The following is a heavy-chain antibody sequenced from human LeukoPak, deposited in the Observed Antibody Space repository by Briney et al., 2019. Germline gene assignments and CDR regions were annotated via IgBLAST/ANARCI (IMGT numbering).Heavy chain of an antibody. V-gene: IGHV1-2*02. CDR1: GYTFTSYY. Sequence: GASVKVSCKASGYTFTSYYMHWVRQAPGQGLEWMGWINPNNGGTNYAQKFQVRVTMTRDTSISTAYMELNRLRSDDTAVYYCARDRGYCSGGSCYRYWFDAWGQGTLVTVSS. CDR3: ARDRGYCSGGSCYRYWFDA. CDR2: INPNNGGT. J-gene: IGHJ5*02. D-gene: IGHD2-15*01.